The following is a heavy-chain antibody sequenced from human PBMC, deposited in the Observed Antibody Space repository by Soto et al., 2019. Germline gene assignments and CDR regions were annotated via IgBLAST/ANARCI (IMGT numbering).Heavy chain of an antibody. CDR1: GFTFSSYA. CDR3: ARGNCISTSCYFDY. Sequence: HVQLVESGGGVVQPGRSLRLSCAASGFTFSSYAMHWVRQAPGKGLEWVAIISYDGSNKYYADSVKGRFTISRDNSKNTLYLQMNSLRAEDTAVYYCARGNCISTSCYFDYWGQGTLVTVSS. V-gene: IGHV3-30-3*01. J-gene: IGHJ4*02. CDR2: ISYDGSNK. D-gene: IGHD2-2*01.